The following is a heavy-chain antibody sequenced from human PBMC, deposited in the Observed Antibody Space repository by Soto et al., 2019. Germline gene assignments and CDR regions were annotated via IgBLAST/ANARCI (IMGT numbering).Heavy chain of an antibody. CDR1: GYTFTSYD. CDR2: MNPNSGNT. V-gene: IGHV1-8*01. CDR3: ARSPPGANWFAP. Sequence: QVQLVQSGAEVKKPGASVKVSCKASGYTFTSYDINWVRQATGQGLEWMGWMNPNSGNTGYAQKFQGRVTMTRNTSISTAYIDLSSLRSEDTAVYYCARSPPGANWFAPWGQGTLVTVSS. D-gene: IGHD1-26*01. J-gene: IGHJ5*02.